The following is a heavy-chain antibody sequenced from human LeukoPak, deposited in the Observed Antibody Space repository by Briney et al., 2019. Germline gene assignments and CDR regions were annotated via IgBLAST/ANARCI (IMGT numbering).Heavy chain of an antibody. Sequence: GGSLRLSCAASGFTFSSYSMNWVRQAPGKGLEWVSSISSSSSYIYYADSVKGRFTISRDNAKNSLYLQMNSLRAEDTAVYHCARSGKVVPAAQFDYWGQGTLVTVSS. D-gene: IGHD2-2*01. CDR1: GFTFSSYS. V-gene: IGHV3-21*01. CDR3: ARSGKVVPAAQFDY. CDR2: ISSSSSYI. J-gene: IGHJ4*02.